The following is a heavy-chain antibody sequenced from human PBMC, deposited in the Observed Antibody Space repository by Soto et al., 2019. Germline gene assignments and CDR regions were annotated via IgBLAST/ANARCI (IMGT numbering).Heavy chain of an antibody. D-gene: IGHD2-21*02. CDR2: ISYDGSNK. J-gene: IGHJ6*01. CDR1: GFTFSSYA. V-gene: IGHV3-30-3*01. Sequence: QVQLVESGGGVVQPGRSLRLSCAASGFTFSSYAMHWVRQAPGKGLEWVAVISYDGSNKYYADSVKGRFTISRDNSKNTLYLQMNSLRAADTAVYYCAIDICWGGDCYGSGYGMDVW. CDR3: AIDICWGGDCYGSGYGMDV.